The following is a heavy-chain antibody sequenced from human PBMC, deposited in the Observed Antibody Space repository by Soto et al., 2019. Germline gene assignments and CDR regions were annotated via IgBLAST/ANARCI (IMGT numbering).Heavy chain of an antibody. Sequence: ASVKVSCKVSGYTFTSYGMHWVRQAPGQSLEWMGWINAGNGYTKYSQRFQGRVTITRDKSASTAYMELSSLRSEDTAVYYCARDVAVAGKINFDDWAHGTLVTFSS. D-gene: IGHD6-19*01. CDR2: INAGNGYT. J-gene: IGHJ4*01. CDR1: GYTFTSYG. V-gene: IGHV1-3*01. CDR3: ARDVAVAGKINFDD.